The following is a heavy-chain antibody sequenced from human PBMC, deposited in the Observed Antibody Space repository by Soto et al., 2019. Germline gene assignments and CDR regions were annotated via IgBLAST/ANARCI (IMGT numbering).Heavy chain of an antibody. CDR2: IRYSEST. Sequence: QVQLQQSGPGLVKPSQTLSLTGTVSGDSISSGGYYWTWVRQRPGKGLEWIGYIRYSESTYYNPSLKSRVIVSIDTSKNQFSLRLSSVTAADTAVYFCTRGAWGYAFDVWGQGTMVTVSS. V-gene: IGHV4-31*03. CDR1: GDSISSGGYY. D-gene: IGHD3-16*01. CDR3: TRGAWGYAFDV. J-gene: IGHJ3*01.